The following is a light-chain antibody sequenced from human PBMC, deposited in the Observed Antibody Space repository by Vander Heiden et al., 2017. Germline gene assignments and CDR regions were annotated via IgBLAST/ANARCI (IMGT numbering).Light chain of an antibody. CDR3: LQHKTYPWT. CDR2: ATS. V-gene: IGKV1-17*03. CDR1: QDISNY. Sequence: DIQVTQSPSAMSASVGDRVTITCRASQDISNYLAWFQQKPGKVPQRLIYATSSLQSGVPSRFSGSGSGTEFTLTISSLHAEDFATYYCLQHKTYPWTFGQGTRLEIK. J-gene: IGKJ1*01.